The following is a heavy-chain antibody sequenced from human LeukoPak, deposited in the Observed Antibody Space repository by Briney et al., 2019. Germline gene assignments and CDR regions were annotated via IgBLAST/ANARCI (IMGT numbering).Heavy chain of an antibody. V-gene: IGHV1-8*01. Sequence: GASVKVSCKVSGYTFTSYDINWVRQATGQGLEWMGWMNPNSGNTGYAQKFQGRVTMTRNTSISTAYMELSSLRSEDTAVYYCAIRYSSSWYVFSNKFEHWGQGTLVTVSS. CDR3: AIRYSSSWYVFSNKFEH. CDR1: GYTFTSYD. D-gene: IGHD6-13*01. CDR2: MNPNSGNT. J-gene: IGHJ4*02.